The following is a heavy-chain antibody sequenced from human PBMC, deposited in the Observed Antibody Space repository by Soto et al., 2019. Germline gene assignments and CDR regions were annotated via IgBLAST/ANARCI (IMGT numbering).Heavy chain of an antibody. V-gene: IGHV1-2*04. D-gene: IGHD6-19*01. CDR3: ARDTRKQWLVIYYYYYGMDV. Sequence: ASVKVSCKASGYTFTGYYMHWVRQAPGQGLEWMGWINPNSGGTNYAQKFQGWVTMTRDTSISTAYMELSRLRSDDTAVYYCARDTRKQWLVIYYYYYGMDVWGQGTKVTVSS. CDR2: INPNSGGT. J-gene: IGHJ6*02. CDR1: GYTFTGYY.